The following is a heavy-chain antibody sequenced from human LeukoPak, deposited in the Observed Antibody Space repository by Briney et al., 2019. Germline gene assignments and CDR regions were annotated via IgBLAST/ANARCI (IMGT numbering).Heavy chain of an antibody. Sequence: ASVKVSYKASGYTFTSYGISWVRQAPGQGLEWMGWMNPNSGNTGYAQKFQGRVTMTRNTSISTAYMELSSLRSEDTAVYYCARPAMIAPLDMDVWGQGTTVTVSS. D-gene: IGHD3-22*01. J-gene: IGHJ6*02. V-gene: IGHV1-8*02. CDR2: MNPNSGNT. CDR3: ARPAMIAPLDMDV. CDR1: GYTFTSYG.